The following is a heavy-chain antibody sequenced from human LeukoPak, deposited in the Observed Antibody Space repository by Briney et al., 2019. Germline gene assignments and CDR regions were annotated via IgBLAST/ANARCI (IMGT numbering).Heavy chain of an antibody. CDR2: IDWDDDK. V-gene: IGHV2-70*01. Sequence: SGPALVNPTQTLTLTCTFSGFSLSTSGMCVSWIRQPPGKALEWFALIDWDDDKYYSTSLKTRLTISKDTSKNQVVLTMTNMDPVDTATYYCARRLGNYYDSSGYYDYWGQGTLVTVSS. CDR3: ARRLGNYYDSSGYYDY. J-gene: IGHJ4*02. D-gene: IGHD3-22*01. CDR1: GFSLSTSGMC.